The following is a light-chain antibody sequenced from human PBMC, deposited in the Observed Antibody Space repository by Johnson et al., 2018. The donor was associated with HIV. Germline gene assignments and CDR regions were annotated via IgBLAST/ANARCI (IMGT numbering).Light chain of an antibody. CDR3: GTWDSSLSAGRV. Sequence: QSVLTQSPSVSATPGQKVTISCSGSSSNIGNNYVSWYQQLPGTAPKLLIYENNKRPSGIPDRFSGSKYGPSATLGIPGLQPGDEADYYCGTWDSSLSAGRVFGTGTKVTVL. J-gene: IGLJ1*01. V-gene: IGLV1-51*02. CDR1: SSNIGNNY. CDR2: ENN.